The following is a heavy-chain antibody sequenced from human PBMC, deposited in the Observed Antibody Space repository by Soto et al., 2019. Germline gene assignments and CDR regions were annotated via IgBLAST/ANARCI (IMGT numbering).Heavy chain of an antibody. CDR1: GFTFSNAW. D-gene: IGHD3-3*01. V-gene: IGHV3-15*01. J-gene: IGHJ6*02. CDR2: IKSKTDGGTT. Sequence: GGSLRLSCAASGFTFSNAWMSWVRRAPGKGLEWVGRIKSKTDGGTTDYAAPVKGRFTISRDDSKNTLYLQMNSLKTEDTAVYYCTTDRLRFLEWSYYYYYYGMDVWGQGTTVTVSS. CDR3: TTDRLRFLEWSYYYYYYGMDV.